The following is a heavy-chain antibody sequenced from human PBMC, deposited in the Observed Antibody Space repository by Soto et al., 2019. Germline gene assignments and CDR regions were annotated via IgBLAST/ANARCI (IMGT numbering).Heavy chain of an antibody. Sequence: NPSETLSLTCTVSGGSISSSSYYWGWIRQPPGKGLEWIGSIYYSGSTYYNPSLKSRVTISVDTSKNQFSLKLSSVTAADTAVYYCARHTDDYGDFDYWGQGTLVTVSS. CDR2: IYYSGST. D-gene: IGHD4-17*01. CDR3: ARHTDDYGDFDY. CDR1: GGSISSSSYY. V-gene: IGHV4-39*01. J-gene: IGHJ4*02.